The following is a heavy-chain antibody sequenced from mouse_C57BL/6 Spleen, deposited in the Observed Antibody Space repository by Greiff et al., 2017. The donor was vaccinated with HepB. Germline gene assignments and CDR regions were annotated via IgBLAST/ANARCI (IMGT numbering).Heavy chain of an antibody. CDR2: ISSGGSYT. J-gene: IGHJ2*01. D-gene: IGHD1-1*01. CDR1: GFTFSSYG. V-gene: IGHV5-6*01. Sequence: EVKLMESGGDLVKPGGSLKLSCAASGFTFSSYGMSWVRQTPDKRLEWVATISSGGSYTYYPDSVKGRFTISRDNAKNTLYLQMSSLKSEDTAMYYCARPITTVVVYYFDYWGQGTTLTVSS. CDR3: ARPITTVVVYYFDY.